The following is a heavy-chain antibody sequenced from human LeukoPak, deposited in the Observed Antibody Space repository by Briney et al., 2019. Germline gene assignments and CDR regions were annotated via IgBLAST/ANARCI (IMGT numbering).Heavy chain of an antibody. Sequence: GGSLRLSCAASGFTFSSFTMNWARQVPGKGLEWISYISLGNSTMLYADSVKGRFTISRDNAKNSLYLQMNSLRDDDTPVYYCARVGNGRSWDYWGQGTLVSVSS. CDR3: ARVGNGRSWDY. CDR1: GFTFSSFT. J-gene: IGHJ4*02. CDR2: ISLGNSTM. D-gene: IGHD2-15*01. V-gene: IGHV3-48*02.